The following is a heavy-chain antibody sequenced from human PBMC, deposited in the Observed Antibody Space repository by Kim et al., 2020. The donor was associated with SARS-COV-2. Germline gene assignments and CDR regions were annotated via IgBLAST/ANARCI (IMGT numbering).Heavy chain of an antibody. CDR1: GGSISSGGYY. CDR2: IYYSGST. CDR3: ARAPGLGTMIVVVTHFDY. V-gene: IGHV4-31*03. D-gene: IGHD3-22*01. J-gene: IGHJ4*02. Sequence: SETLSLTCTVSGGSISSGGYYWSWIRQHPGKGLEWIGYIYYSGSTYYNPSLTSRVTISVDTSKNQFSLKLSSVTAADTAVYYCARAPGLGTMIVVVTHFDYWGQGTLGTV.